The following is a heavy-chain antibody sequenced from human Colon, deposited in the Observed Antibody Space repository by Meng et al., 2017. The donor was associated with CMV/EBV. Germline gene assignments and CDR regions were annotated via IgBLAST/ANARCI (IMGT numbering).Heavy chain of an antibody. J-gene: IGHJ4*02. D-gene: IGHD2-15*01. CDR1: GFNFTNKF. CDR3: ARERRGGSGFGY. CDR2: SYTGGST. Sequence: GESLKISCVLSGFNFTNKFMTWVRQAPGKGLEWVAVSYTGGSTNYADSAKGRFIISRDNSKNTLYLQMNNLRPEDTAVYYCARERRGGSGFGYWGQGTLVTVSS. V-gene: IGHV3-66*02.